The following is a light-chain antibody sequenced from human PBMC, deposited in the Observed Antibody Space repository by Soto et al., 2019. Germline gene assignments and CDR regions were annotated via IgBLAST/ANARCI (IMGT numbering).Light chain of an antibody. Sequence: QSALTQPASVSGSPGQSITISCTGTSSDVGGHDYVSWYQQYPGKAPKLMIYDVSNRPSGVSLRFSASKSGNTASLTISGLQAEDEADYYCSSYTSSSSLVRFGGGTKLTVL. CDR3: SSYTSSSSLVR. J-gene: IGLJ2*01. CDR1: SSDVGGHDY. V-gene: IGLV2-14*03. CDR2: DVS.